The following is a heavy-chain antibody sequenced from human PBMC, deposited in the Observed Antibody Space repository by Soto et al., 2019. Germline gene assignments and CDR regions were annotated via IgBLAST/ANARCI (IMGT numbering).Heavy chain of an antibody. V-gene: IGHV1-18*01. Sequence: GASVKVSCKASGYTFTSYGISWVRQAPGQGLEWMGWISAYNGNTNYAQKLQGRVTITRDTSASTAYMELSSLRSEDTAVYYCARGGYSYGFFYFDYWGQGTLVTVSS. J-gene: IGHJ4*02. CDR3: ARGGYSYGFFYFDY. CDR2: ISAYNGNT. D-gene: IGHD5-18*01. CDR1: GYTFTSYG.